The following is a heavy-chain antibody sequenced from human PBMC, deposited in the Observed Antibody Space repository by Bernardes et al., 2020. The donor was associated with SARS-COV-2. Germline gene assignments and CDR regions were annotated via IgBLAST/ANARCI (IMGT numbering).Heavy chain of an antibody. V-gene: IGHV4-39*01. CDR3: ARQGDILSGDNWFDP. D-gene: IGHD3-10*01. J-gene: IGHJ5*02. CDR1: GGSISSSSYY. Sequence: SETLSLTCTVSGGSISSSSYYWGWIRQPPGKGLEWIGSIYYSGSTYYNPSLKSRVTISVDTSKNQFSLKLSSVTAADTAVYYSARQGDILSGDNWFDPWGQGTLVTVSS. CDR2: IYYSGST.